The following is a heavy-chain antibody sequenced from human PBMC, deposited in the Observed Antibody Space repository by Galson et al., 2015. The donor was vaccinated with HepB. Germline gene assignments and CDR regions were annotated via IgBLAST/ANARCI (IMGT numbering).Heavy chain of an antibody. CDR3: ASGRFHYYGSSGYLTGGDY. Sequence: QSGAEVKKPGESLKISCKGSGYSFTSYWIGWVRQMPGKGLEWMGIIYPGDSDTRYSPSFQGQVTIPADKSISTAYLQWSSLKASDTAMYYCASGRFHYYGSSGYLTGGDYWGQGTLVTVSS. D-gene: IGHD3-22*01. CDR2: IYPGDSDT. V-gene: IGHV5-51*01. J-gene: IGHJ4*02. CDR1: GYSFTSYW.